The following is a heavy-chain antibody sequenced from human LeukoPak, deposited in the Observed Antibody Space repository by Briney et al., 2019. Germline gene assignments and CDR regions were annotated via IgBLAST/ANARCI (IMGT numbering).Heavy chain of an antibody. Sequence: GGSLRLSCAASGFTFSGSAMHWVRQASGKGLEWVGRIRSKANSYATAYAASVKGRFTISRDDSKNTAYLQMNSLKTGDTAVYYCTSPRIAAAGIDYYYYGMDVWGQGTTVTVSS. D-gene: IGHD6-13*01. CDR2: IRSKANSYAT. V-gene: IGHV3-73*01. J-gene: IGHJ6*02. CDR1: GFTFSGSA. CDR3: TSPRIAAAGIDYYYYGMDV.